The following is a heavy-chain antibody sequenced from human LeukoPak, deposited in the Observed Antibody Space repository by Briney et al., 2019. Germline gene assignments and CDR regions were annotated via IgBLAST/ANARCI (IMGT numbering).Heavy chain of an antibody. CDR3: AKSLMSGYYYYFHY. Sequence: GGSLRLSCAASGFTFSSYAMSWVRQAPGKGLEWVSVISGSGGSTYYADSVKGRFTISRDNSKNTLYLQMNSLRAKDTAVYYCAKSLMSGYYYYFHYWGQGTLVTVSS. V-gene: IGHV3-23*01. CDR2: ISGSGGST. J-gene: IGHJ4*02. CDR1: GFTFSSYA. D-gene: IGHD3-22*01.